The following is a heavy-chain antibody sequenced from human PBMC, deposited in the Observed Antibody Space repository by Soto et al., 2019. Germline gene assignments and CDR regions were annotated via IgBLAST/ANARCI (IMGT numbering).Heavy chain of an antibody. D-gene: IGHD6-19*01. Sequence: QMQLVESGGGVVQPGESLRLSCAASGFTFNYYPMHWVRQTPGKGLEWVAVISFDGSNKFYADSVKGRFTVSRDNCKYMLYLQLNSLRPEDAAVYYCARLAGALVAVLYIYPLDGREAMSDVDVWGQGTTVSVSS. CDR3: ARLAGALVAVLYIYPLDGREAMSDVDV. J-gene: IGHJ6*02. CDR1: GFTFNYYP. CDR2: ISFDGSNK. V-gene: IGHV3-30-3*01.